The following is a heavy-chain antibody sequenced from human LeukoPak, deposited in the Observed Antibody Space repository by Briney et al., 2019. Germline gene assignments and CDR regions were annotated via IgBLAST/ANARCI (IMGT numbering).Heavy chain of an antibody. V-gene: IGHV3-21*01. CDR2: ISSSSSYI. Sequence: GGSLRLTCAASGFTFSSYSMKWVRQAPGKGLEWVSSISSSSSYIYYADSVKGRFTISRDNAKNSLYLQMNSLRAEDTAVYYCARDVYVVRGVKRYYGMDVWGQGTTVTVSS. CDR1: GFTFSSYS. J-gene: IGHJ6*02. D-gene: IGHD3-10*01. CDR3: ARDVYVVRGVKRYYGMDV.